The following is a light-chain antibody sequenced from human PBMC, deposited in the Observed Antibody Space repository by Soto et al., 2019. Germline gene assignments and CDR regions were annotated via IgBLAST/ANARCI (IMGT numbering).Light chain of an antibody. V-gene: IGKV1-39*01. Sequence: DIQMTQSPSPLSASIGERTTISCRASQTISMNLTWYQQKPGKAPNLLIYGASTLDSGVPSRFSGSGSATDFTLTISRLQPEDFATYYCQQSFITPPLTFGGGTKVDIK. J-gene: IGKJ4*01. CDR1: QTISMN. CDR2: GAS. CDR3: QQSFITPPLT.